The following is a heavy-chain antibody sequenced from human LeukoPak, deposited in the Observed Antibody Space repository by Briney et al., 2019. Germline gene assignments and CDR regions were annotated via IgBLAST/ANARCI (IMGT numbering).Heavy chain of an antibody. V-gene: IGHV1-2*02. Sequence: ASVKVSCNASGYTFTGYYMHWVRQAPGQGLEWMGWINPNSGGTNYAQKFQGRVTMTRDTSISTAYMELSRLRSDDTAVYYCARPYYDSRGYYWGYAFDIWGQGTMVAVPS. CDR1: GYTFTGYY. CDR2: INPNSGGT. CDR3: ARPYYDSRGYYWGYAFDI. J-gene: IGHJ3*02. D-gene: IGHD3-22*01.